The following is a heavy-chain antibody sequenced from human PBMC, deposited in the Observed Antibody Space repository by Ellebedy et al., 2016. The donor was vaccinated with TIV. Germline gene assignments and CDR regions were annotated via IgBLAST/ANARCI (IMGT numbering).Heavy chain of an antibody. J-gene: IGHJ6*04. D-gene: IGHD2-2*01. CDR3: ARGLCSSTSCPPGV. V-gene: IGHV1-8*02. CDR1: GGTFSSYA. Sequence: ASVKVSXXASGGTFSSYAISWVRQATGQGLEWMGWMNPNSGNTGYAQKFQGRVTMTRNTSISTAYMELSSLRSEDTAVYYCARGLCSSTSCPPGVWGKGTTVTVSS. CDR2: MNPNSGNT.